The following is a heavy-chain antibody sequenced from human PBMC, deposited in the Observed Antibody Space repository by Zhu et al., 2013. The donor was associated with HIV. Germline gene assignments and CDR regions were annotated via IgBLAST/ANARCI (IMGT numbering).Heavy chain of an antibody. CDR2: ISVDNGNI. J-gene: IGHJ5*02. CDR1: GYTFTSYG. Sequence: QVQLVQSGAEVKKPGASVKVSCKASGYTFTSYGISWVRQAPGQGLEWMGWISVDNGNINYAQKFQGRVTMTTDTSTRTAYMELRSLRSDDTAVYYCARDRSTFGGAIEPGDLWGQGTLVTVSS. D-gene: IGHD3-16*02. CDR3: ARDRSTFGGAIEPGDL. V-gene: IGHV1-18*01.